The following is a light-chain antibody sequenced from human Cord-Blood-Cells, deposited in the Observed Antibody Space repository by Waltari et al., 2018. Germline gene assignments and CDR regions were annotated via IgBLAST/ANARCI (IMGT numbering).Light chain of an antibody. Sequence: QSVLTQPPSASGTPGQRVTISCSGSSSNIGSNYVYWYQQLPGMAPKPLIYRNNQRASGVPDRFSGSKCGTSASLAISGLRSEDEADYYCAAWDDSLSGWVFGGGTKLTVL. CDR2: RNN. V-gene: IGLV1-47*01. CDR3: AAWDDSLSGWV. J-gene: IGLJ3*02. CDR1: SSNIGSNY.